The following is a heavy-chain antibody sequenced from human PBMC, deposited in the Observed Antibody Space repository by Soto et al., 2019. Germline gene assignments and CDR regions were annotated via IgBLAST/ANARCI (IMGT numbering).Heavy chain of an antibody. J-gene: IGHJ3*02. V-gene: IGHV4-39*01. Sequence: SETLSVTCPFSYGPISSSGYYWGLIDQPPGKGLEWIGTIYHSGNTYYNPSLKSRVTISVDTSKNQFSLKLSSVTAADTAVYYCARRLRASGWSDAFDIWGQGTMVTVSS. CDR1: YGPISSSGYY. D-gene: IGHD6-19*01. CDR3: ARRLRASGWSDAFDI. CDR2: IYHSGNT.